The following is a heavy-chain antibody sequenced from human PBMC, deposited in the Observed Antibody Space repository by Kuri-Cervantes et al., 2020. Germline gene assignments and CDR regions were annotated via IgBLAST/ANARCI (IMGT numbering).Heavy chain of an antibody. CDR3: AKDGDYFDSTGYPYFFDF. J-gene: IGHJ4*02. CDR2: INSDGSSK. Sequence: GESLKISCAASGFTFDNSWMHWVRQGPGKGLVWVSRINSDGSSKIYADSVKGRFTISRDNAKNMVYLQMNSLRAEDTAVYYCAKDGDYFDSTGYPYFFDFWGQGTPVTVSS. V-gene: IGHV3-74*01. CDR1: GFTFDNSW. D-gene: IGHD3-22*01.